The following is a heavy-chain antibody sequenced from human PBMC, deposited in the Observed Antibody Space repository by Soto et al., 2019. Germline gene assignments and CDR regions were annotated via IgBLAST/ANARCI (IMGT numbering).Heavy chain of an antibody. CDR1: GASISEGGYY. V-gene: IGHV4-31*03. Sequence: QVQLQESGPGLVKPSQTLSLTCTVSGASISEGGYYWSWIRQFPGQGLEWIGYVYYTGLTFYSPSLKTRVITSADTSKNQFYLRLSSVTAADTAVYYCARISARRNDFDVWGQGTVVTVSS. J-gene: IGHJ3*01. CDR2: VYYTGLT. CDR3: ARISARRNDFDV.